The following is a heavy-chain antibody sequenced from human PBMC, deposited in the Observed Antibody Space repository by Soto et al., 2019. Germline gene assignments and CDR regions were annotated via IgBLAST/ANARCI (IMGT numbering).Heavy chain of an antibody. D-gene: IGHD5-12*01. J-gene: IGHJ4*02. CDR3: ASSSGYDEGPLGY. CDR2: IYYSGST. Sequence: QLQLQESGPGLVKPSETLSLTCTVSGGSISSSSYYWGWIRQPPGKGLEWIGSIYYSGSTYYNPSLKSRVTISVDTSKNQFSLKLSSVTAADTAVYYCASSSGYDEGPLGYWGQGTLVTVSS. CDR1: GGSISSSSYY. V-gene: IGHV4-39*01.